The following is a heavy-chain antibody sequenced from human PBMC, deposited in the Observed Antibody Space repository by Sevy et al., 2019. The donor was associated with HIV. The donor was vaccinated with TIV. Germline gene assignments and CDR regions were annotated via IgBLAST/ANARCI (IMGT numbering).Heavy chain of an antibody. D-gene: IGHD6-6*01. CDR1: GFTFSSYA. V-gene: IGHV3-23*01. CDR3: LLGSSPNFIDY. Sequence: GGSLRLSCAASGFTFSSYAMSWVRQAPGKGLEWVSAISGSGGSTYYADSVKGRFTISRDNSKNTLYLQMNSLRAEDTAVYYCLLGSSPNFIDYSGQGTLVTVSS. CDR2: ISGSGGST. J-gene: IGHJ4*02.